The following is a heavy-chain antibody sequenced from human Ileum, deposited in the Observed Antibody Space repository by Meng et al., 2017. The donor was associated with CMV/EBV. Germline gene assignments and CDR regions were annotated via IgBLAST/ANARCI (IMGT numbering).Heavy chain of an antibody. CDR3: VREMVGGYFDY. V-gene: IGHV1-46*01. CDR1: GYSFTNYR. Sequence: SCKASGYSFTNYRLHWVRQAPGQGLEWMGVINPSDGNTLYAQKFQGRVTSTRDTSTTTVYMDLSSLTSDDTAVYYCVREMVGGYFDYWGQGTLVTVSS. D-gene: IGHD2-15*01. CDR2: INPSDGNT. J-gene: IGHJ4*02.